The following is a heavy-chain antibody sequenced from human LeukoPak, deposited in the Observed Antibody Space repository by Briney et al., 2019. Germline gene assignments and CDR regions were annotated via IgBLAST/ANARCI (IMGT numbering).Heavy chain of an antibody. V-gene: IGHV3-23*01. CDR2: ISGSGGST. CDR3: AKANTAMVPTTDY. CDR1: GFTFSSYA. D-gene: IGHD5-18*01. J-gene: IGHJ4*02. Sequence: GGSLRLSCAASGFTFSSYAMSWVHQAPGKGLEWVSAISGSGGSTYYADSVKGRFTISRDNSKNTLYLQMNSLRAKDTAVYYCAKANTAMVPTTDYWGQGTLVTVSS.